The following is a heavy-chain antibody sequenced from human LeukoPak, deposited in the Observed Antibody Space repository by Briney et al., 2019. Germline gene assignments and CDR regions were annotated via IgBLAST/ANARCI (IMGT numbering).Heavy chain of an antibody. D-gene: IGHD1-14*01. CDR3: ATSADHPFDY. CDR2: IYYSGST. J-gene: IGHJ4*02. CDR1: GGSISSYY. Sequence: SETLSLTCTVSGGSISSYYWSWIRQPPGKGLEWIGYIYYSGSTNYNPSLKNRVTISVATSKNQFSLKLSSVTAADTAVYYCATSADHPFDYWGQGTLVTVSS. V-gene: IGHV4-59*01.